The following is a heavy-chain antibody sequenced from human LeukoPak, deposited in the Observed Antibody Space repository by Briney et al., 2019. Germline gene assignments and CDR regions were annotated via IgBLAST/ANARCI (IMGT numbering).Heavy chain of an antibody. Sequence: SETLSLTCTVSGYSINSGHYWGWIRQPPGKRLEWIGSIYYSGNTYYNPTLKSRITISVDTSKNQFSLKLSSVTAADTAVYYCARDGGWLQHDYYYYYMDVWGKGTTVTVSS. V-gene: IGHV4-38-2*02. D-gene: IGHD5-24*01. CDR1: GYSINSGHY. CDR3: ARDGGWLQHDYYYYYMDV. CDR2: IYYSGNT. J-gene: IGHJ6*03.